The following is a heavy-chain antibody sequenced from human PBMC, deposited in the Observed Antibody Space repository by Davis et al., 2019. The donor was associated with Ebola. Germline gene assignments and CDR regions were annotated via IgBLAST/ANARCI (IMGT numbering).Heavy chain of an antibody. CDR3: ARAFIAGRPTHLLY. CDR2: IIPLFGTT. Sequence: AASVKVSCKASGGMFDNYVFTWVRQAPGQGLEWVGGIIPLFGTTNYAQKFQDRVTITADISTRTAYMELSSLRSDDTAVYFCARAFIAGRPTHLLYWGQGTLVTVSS. J-gene: IGHJ4*02. CDR1: GGMFDNYV. D-gene: IGHD6-6*01. V-gene: IGHV1-69*06.